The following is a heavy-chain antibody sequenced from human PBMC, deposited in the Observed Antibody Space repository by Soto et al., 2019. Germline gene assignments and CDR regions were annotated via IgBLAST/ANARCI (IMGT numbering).Heavy chain of an antibody. V-gene: IGHV1-18*01. J-gene: IGHJ4*02. Sequence: QVHLVQSGAEVKKPGASVKVSCKGSGYAFTTYGITWVRQAPGQGLEWMGWISAHNGNTNYAQKLQGRVTVTRDTSTSTAYMELTSLRSYDTAVYYCARGRYGEDWGQGALVTVSS. CDR1: GYAFTTYG. CDR2: ISAHNGNT. D-gene: IGHD3-10*01. CDR3: ARGRYGED.